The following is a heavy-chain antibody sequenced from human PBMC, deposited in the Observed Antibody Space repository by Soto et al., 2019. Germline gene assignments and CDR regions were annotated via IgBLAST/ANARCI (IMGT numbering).Heavy chain of an antibody. Sequence: SETLSLTCTVSGGSISSSSYYWGWIRQPPGKGLEWIGSIYYSGSTYYNPSLKSRVTISVDTSKNQFSLKLSSVTAADTAVYYCASQYYDFWSGYPTLNWFDPWGQGTLVTVSS. CDR1: GGSISSSSYY. D-gene: IGHD3-3*01. V-gene: IGHV4-39*01. J-gene: IGHJ5*02. CDR3: ASQYYDFWSGYPTLNWFDP. CDR2: IYYSGST.